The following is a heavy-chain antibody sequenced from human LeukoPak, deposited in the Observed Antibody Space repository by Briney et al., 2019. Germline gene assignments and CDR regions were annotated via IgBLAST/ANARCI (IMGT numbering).Heavy chain of an antibody. CDR3: AKERYCSGGSCYEDAFDI. D-gene: IGHD2-15*01. CDR2: ISYDGSNK. Sequence: GGSLRLSCAASGFTFSSYGMHWVRQAPGKGLEWVAVISYDGSNKYYADSVKGRFTISRDNSKNTLYLQMNSLRAEDTAVYYCAKERYCSGGSCYEDAFDIWGQGTMVTVSS. CDR1: GFTFSSYG. J-gene: IGHJ3*02. V-gene: IGHV3-30*18.